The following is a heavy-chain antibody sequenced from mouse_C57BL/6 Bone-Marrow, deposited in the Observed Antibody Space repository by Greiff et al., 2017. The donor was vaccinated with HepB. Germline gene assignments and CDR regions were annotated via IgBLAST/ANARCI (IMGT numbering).Heavy chain of an antibody. J-gene: IGHJ4*01. CDR1: GYTFTSYG. CDR2: IYIGNGYT. CDR3: ATYYYGSSLGAMDY. Sequence: EVHLVESGAELVRPGSSVKMSCKTSGYTFTSYGINWVKQRPGQGLEWIGYIYIGNGYTEYNEKFKGKATLTSDTSSSTAYMQLSSLTSEDSAIYFCATYYYGSSLGAMDYWGQGTSVTVSS. D-gene: IGHD1-1*01. V-gene: IGHV1-58*01.